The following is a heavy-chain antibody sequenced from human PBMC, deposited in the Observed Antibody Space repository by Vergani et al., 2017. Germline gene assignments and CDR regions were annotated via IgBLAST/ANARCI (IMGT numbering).Heavy chain of an antibody. CDR1: GGSISSYY. J-gene: IGHJ4*02. D-gene: IGHD3-10*01. CDR2: IYYSGST. CDR3: ARKVPLSGSYPLSFDY. V-gene: IGHV4-59*01. Sequence: QVQLQESGPGLVKPSETLYLTCTVSGGSISSYYWSWIRQPPGKGLEWIGYIYYSGSTNYNPSLKRRVTISVDTSKNQFSLKLSSVTAADTAVYYCARKVPLSGSYPLSFDYWGQGTLVTVSS.